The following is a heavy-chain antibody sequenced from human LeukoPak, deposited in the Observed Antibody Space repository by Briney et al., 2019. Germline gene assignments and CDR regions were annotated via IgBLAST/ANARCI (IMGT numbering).Heavy chain of an antibody. CDR2: ISSTGGAI. V-gene: IGHV3-48*01. J-gene: IGHJ3*02. D-gene: IGHD2-15*01. CDR3: ARGYSRAAFDI. CDR1: GFTFSSYG. Sequence: GGSLRLSCAASGFTFSSYGMHWVRQAPGKGLEWVSFISSTGGAIYYADSVKGRFTVSRDNDKNSLLLQMNSLRAEDTALYYCARGYSRAAFDIWGQGTMVTVSS.